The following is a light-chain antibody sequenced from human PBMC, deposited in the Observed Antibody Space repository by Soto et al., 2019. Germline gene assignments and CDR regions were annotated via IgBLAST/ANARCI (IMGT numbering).Light chain of an antibody. J-gene: IGKJ1*01. V-gene: IGKV1-39*01. CDR1: QSITTF. CDR2: AAS. CDR3: QQAYGAPPT. Sequence: DIQVTQSPSSLSASVGDRVTITCRASQSITTFLNWYQQKPGNAPKLLIYAASSLQTGVPSRFSGSGSGTDFTLTISSXQREDFATYHCQQAYGAPPTFGQGTKVDIK.